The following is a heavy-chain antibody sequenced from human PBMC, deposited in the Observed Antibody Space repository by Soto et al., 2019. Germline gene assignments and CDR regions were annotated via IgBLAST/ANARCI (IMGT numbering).Heavy chain of an antibody. J-gene: IGHJ5*02. D-gene: IGHD5-18*01. CDR2: IIPIFGTA. Sequence: QVQLVQSGAEVKKPGSSMKVSCKASGGTFSSYAISWVRQAPGQGLEWMGGIIPIFGTANYAQKFQGRVTITRDTSASTAYMELSSLRSEDTAVYYCARDGTLPVENPWIQLPINWFDPWGQGTLVTVSS. V-gene: IGHV1-69*06. CDR3: ARDGTLPVENPWIQLPINWFDP. CDR1: GGTFSSYA.